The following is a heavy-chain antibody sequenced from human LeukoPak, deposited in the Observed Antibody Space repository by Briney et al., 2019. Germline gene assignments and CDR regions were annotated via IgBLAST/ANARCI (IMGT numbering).Heavy chain of an antibody. CDR2: FYSGGNT. Sequence: QPGGSLRLSCVASGFTVSTNYMSWVRQAPGKGLEWVSVFYSGGNTYYADSVKGRFTISRDTSKNTLYLQMDSLRAEDTAVYYCARGGGAYCGDDCRRTFDYWGQGTLVTVSS. CDR3: ARGGGAYCGDDCRRTFDY. J-gene: IGHJ4*02. CDR1: GFTVSTNY. V-gene: IGHV3-53*01. D-gene: IGHD2-21*02.